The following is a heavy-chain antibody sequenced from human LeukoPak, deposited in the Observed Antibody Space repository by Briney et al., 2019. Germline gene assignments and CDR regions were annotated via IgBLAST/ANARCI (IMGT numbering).Heavy chain of an antibody. J-gene: IGHJ4*02. V-gene: IGHV4-59*01. CDR1: GGSISSYY. CDR3: ARERWLQLRNYDY. Sequence: SETLSLTCTVSGGSISSYYWSWIRQPPGKGLEWIGYIYYSGSTNYNPSLKSRVTISADTSKNQFSLKLSSVTAADTAVYYCARERWLQLRNYDYWGQGTLVTVSS. CDR2: IYYSGST. D-gene: IGHD5-24*01.